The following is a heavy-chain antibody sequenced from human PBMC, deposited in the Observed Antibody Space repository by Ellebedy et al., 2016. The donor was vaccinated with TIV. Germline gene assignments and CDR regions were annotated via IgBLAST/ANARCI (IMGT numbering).Heavy chain of an antibody. D-gene: IGHD3-9*01. J-gene: IGHJ3*02. Sequence: SVKVSXXASGGTFSSYAISWVRQAPGQGLEWMGGIIPIFGTANYAQKFQGRVTITADESTSTAYMELSSLRSEDTAVYYCATGLVLRYFDWLLSRQRDGAFDIWGQGTMVTVSS. CDR2: IIPIFGTA. CDR1: GGTFSSYA. V-gene: IGHV1-69*13. CDR3: ATGLVLRYFDWLLSRQRDGAFDI.